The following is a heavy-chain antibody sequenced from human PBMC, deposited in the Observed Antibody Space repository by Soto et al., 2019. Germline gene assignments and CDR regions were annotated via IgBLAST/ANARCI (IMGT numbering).Heavy chain of an antibody. D-gene: IGHD1-26*01. Sequence: QVQLQESGPGLVEPSQTLSLTCTVSGGSISSGDCSWSWIRQPPGGGLEWIGHIYDIYNTYSNLSLKSRVTILVDTSKNQFSLKLSSVTAADTAVYYCARGPSGDKVDYWGQGTLVTVSS. CDR1: GGSISSGDCS. V-gene: IGHV4-30-4*01. CDR3: ARGPSGDKVDY. CDR2: IYDIYNT. J-gene: IGHJ4*02.